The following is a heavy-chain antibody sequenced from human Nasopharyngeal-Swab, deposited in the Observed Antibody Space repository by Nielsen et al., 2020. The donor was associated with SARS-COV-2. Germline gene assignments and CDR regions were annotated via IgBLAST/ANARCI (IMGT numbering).Heavy chain of an antibody. CDR1: GFTFSRYS. CDR3: ATWSGYYDY. D-gene: IGHD3-3*01. CDR2: ISSSSSYI. Sequence: GESLKISCAASGFTFSRYSMNWVRQAPGKGLEWVSSISSSSSYIYYADSVKGRFTISRDNAKNSLYLQMNSLRAEDTAAYYCATWSGYYDYWGQGTLVTVSS. J-gene: IGHJ4*02. V-gene: IGHV3-21*01.